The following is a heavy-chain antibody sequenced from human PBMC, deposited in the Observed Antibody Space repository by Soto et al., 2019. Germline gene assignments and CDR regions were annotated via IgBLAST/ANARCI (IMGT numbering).Heavy chain of an antibody. V-gene: IGHV1-8*01. CDR1: GYTFTSYD. CDR2: MNPNSGNT. Sequence: ASVKVSCKASGYTFTSYDINWVRQATGQGLEWMGWMNPNSGNTGYAQKFQGRVTMTRNTSISTAYMELSSLISEDTAVYYCARGLEYSYGSWYYGMDVWGQGTTVTVSS. CDR3: ARGLEYSYGSWYYGMDV. J-gene: IGHJ6*02. D-gene: IGHD5-18*01.